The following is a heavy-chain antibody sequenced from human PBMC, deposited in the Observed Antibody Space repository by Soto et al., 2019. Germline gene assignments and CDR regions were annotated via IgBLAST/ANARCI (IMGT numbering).Heavy chain of an antibody. Sequence: ASVKVSCKASGYTFTSYAMHWVRQAPGQRLEWMGWINAGNGNTKYSQKFQGRVTITRDTSASTAYMELSSLRSEDTAVYYCARVGVRFLEWLGAFDIWGQGTMVTVS. D-gene: IGHD3-3*01. V-gene: IGHV1-3*01. CDR2: INAGNGNT. CDR3: ARVGVRFLEWLGAFDI. J-gene: IGHJ3*02. CDR1: GYTFTSYA.